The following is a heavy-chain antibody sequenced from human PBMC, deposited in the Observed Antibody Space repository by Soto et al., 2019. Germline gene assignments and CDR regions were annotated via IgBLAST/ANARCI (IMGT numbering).Heavy chain of an antibody. J-gene: IGHJ6*02. CDR2: IIPILDIA. V-gene: IGHV1-69*02. CDR3: ARRYCSGGSCYTAPYYYYGTDV. Sequence: QVQLVQSGPEVKRPGSSVKVSCKASGGTFTSYTFSWVRQAPGQGLEWLGRIIPILDIANYAQKLQDRVTITADKSTTTAYMELSSLKSEDTAVYYCARRYCSGGSCYTAPYYYYGTDVWGQGTTVTVSS. CDR1: GGTFTSYT. D-gene: IGHD2-15*01.